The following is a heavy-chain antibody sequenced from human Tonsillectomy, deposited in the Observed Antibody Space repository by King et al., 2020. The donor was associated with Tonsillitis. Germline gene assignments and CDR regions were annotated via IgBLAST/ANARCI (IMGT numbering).Heavy chain of an antibody. D-gene: IGHD3-16*02. Sequence: QLQESGPGLVKPSETLSLTCTVSGGSISSSSYYWGWIRQPPGKGLEWIGSVYYSGSTYYNSSLKSRVTLSVDTSNNRFSLRLSSVTAADTAVYYCARQGVLSLFGAFDIWGQGTMVTVSS. V-gene: IGHV4-39*01. CDR1: GGSISSSSYY. CDR2: VYYSGST. CDR3: ARQGVLSLFGAFDI. J-gene: IGHJ3*02.